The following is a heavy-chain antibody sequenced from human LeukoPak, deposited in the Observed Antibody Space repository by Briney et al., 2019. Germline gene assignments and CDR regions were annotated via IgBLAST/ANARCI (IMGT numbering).Heavy chain of an antibody. D-gene: IGHD2-2*01. CDR2: IKRKSEGEIA. CDR3: TTDLPSSSRWSNDF. CDR1: GFTFSDAW. V-gene: IGHV3-15*07. Sequence: GGSLRLSCAASGFTFSDAWMNRVRQAPGKGLEWVARIKRKSEGEIADYLAPVKGRFTISRDDTGNLVHLQMNNLKTEDTGMYYCTTDLPSSSRWSNDFWGLGALVTVSS. J-gene: IGHJ4*02.